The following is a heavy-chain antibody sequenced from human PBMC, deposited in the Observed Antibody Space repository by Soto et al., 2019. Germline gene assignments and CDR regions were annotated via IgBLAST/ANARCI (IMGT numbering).Heavy chain of an antibody. J-gene: IGHJ4*02. D-gene: IGHD3-16*01. CDR3: ASAPRTFGGVGFDY. V-gene: IGHV1-69*06. CDR2: IIPSFGTA. CDR1: GGTFSSYA. Sequence: QVQLVQSGAEVKKPGSSVKVSCKASGGTFSSYAISWVRQAPGQGLEWMGGIIPSFGTANYAQQFQGRVTITEDKSTSTAYMELSSLSSEDSVVYYCASAPRTFGGVGFDYWGQGTLVTVSS.